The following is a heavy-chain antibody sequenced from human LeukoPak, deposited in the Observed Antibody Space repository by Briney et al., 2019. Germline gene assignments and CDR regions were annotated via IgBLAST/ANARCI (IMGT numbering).Heavy chain of an antibody. J-gene: IGHJ4*02. CDR3: ARDGYYGSGTYPLLDY. D-gene: IGHD3-10*01. CDR2: ISYDESNK. CDR1: GFTFSSYA. V-gene: IGHV3-30-3*01. Sequence: GGSLRLSCAASGFTFSSYAMHWVRQAPGKGLEWGAVISYDESNKYYADSVKGRFTISRDNSQNTLYLQMNSLRLEDTAVYYCARDGYYGSGTYPLLDYWGQGTLVTVSS.